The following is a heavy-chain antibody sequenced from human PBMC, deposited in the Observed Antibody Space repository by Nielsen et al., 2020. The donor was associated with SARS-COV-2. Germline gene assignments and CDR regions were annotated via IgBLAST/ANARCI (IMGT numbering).Heavy chain of an antibody. CDR1: GYTFTGYY. CDR2: INPNSGGT. D-gene: IGHD2-15*01. J-gene: IGHJ6*02. V-gene: IGHV1-2*06. Sequence: ASVKVSCKASGYTFTGYYMHWVRQAPGQGLEWMGRINPNSGGTNYAQKFQGRVTMTRDTSISTAYMELTSLKSDDTAVYYCARGPGDCSGGNCYSAVGGYTYFYFGMDVWGQGTTVTVSS. CDR3: ARGPGDCSGGNCYSAVGGYTYFYFGMDV.